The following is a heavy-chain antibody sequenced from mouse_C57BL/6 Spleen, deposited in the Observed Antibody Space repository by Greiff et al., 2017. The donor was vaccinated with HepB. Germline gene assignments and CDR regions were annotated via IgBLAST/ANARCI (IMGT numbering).Heavy chain of an antibody. J-gene: IGHJ3*01. CDR2: IDPSDSYT. CDR3: ARGAGTRAWFAY. V-gene: IGHV1-50*01. D-gene: IGHD4-1*01. Sequence: QVQLQQSGAELVKPGASVKLSCKASGYTFTSYWMQWVKQRPGQGLEWIGEIDPSDSYTNYNQKFKGKATLTVDTSSSTAYMQLSSLTSEDSAVYYCARGAGTRAWFAYWGQGTLVTVSA. CDR1: GYTFTSYW.